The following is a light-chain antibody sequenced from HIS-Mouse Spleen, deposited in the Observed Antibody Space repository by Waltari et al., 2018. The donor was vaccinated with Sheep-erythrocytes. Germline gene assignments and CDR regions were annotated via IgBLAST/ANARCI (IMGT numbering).Light chain of an antibody. J-gene: IGLJ3*02. V-gene: IGLV2-8*01. CDR1: SSDVGGYNY. Sequence: QSALTQPPSASGSPGQSVPISCTGTSSDVGGYNYVSWYQQHPGTAPKLMIYEVSNRPSGVPDRFSGSKSGDTASLTVSGLQAEDEADYYCSSYAGSNNWVFGGGTKLTVL. CDR3: SSYAGSNNWV. CDR2: EVS.